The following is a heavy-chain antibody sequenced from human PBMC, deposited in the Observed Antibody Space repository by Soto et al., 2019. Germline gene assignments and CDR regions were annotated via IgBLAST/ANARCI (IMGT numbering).Heavy chain of an antibody. Sequence: DVQLVESGGGLVQPGGSLRLSCAASGFSFPTSWMIWVRQAPGKGLEWVVNIKEDGSRAYYADSVKGRFTISRDNAKDSLYLQMNSLRAEDTAVYYCGRDRAYNTFAYWGQGNLVNVSS. CDR3: GRDRAYNTFAY. V-gene: IGHV3-7*01. J-gene: IGHJ4*02. CDR1: GFSFPTSW. CDR2: IKEDGSRA. D-gene: IGHD1-1*01.